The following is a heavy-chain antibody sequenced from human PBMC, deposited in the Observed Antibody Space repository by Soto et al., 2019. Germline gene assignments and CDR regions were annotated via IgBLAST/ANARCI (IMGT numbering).Heavy chain of an antibody. Sequence: EIQILGSGGALVQPRGSLRVSCSVSGFSFRDYAMNWVRQAPGKGLEWVSAVSGRGDGTFYADSVKGRFTISRDNSKNTEYMQINRLTVDDTAVYYCAKDVEEVLPYYAMDVWGRGTTVRVSS. J-gene: IGHJ6*02. CDR2: VSGRGDGT. CDR3: AKDVEEVLPYYAMDV. V-gene: IGHV3-23*01. CDR1: GFSFRDYA. D-gene: IGHD3-10*01.